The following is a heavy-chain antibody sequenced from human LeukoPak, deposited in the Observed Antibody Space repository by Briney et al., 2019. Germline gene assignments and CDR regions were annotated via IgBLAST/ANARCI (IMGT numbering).Heavy chain of an antibody. CDR2: INPSGGST. CDR3: ARESMLARERKFDF. V-gene: IGHV1-46*01. D-gene: IGHD2-8*01. J-gene: IGHJ4*02. CDR1: GYPLTTYY. Sequence: GASVKVSCKASGYPLTTYYMHWVRQAPGQGLEWVGIINPSGGSTNYAQKFQGRVTMTRDTSTSTVYMELSSLRSEDTAVYYCARESMLARERKFDFWSQGTLVTVSP.